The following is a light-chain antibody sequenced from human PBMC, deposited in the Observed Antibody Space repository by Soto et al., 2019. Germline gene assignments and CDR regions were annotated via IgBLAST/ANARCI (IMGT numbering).Light chain of an antibody. CDR1: QSVSSSY. CDR2: GAS. V-gene: IGKV3-20*01. Sequence: EIVLTQSPGTLSLSPGERATLSCRASQSVSSSYLAWYRQKPGQAPRLLIYGASSRATGIPDRFSGSGSGTDFILTISRLEPEDFAVYYCQQYGSSPRTFGQGTKVEIK. J-gene: IGKJ1*01. CDR3: QQYGSSPRT.